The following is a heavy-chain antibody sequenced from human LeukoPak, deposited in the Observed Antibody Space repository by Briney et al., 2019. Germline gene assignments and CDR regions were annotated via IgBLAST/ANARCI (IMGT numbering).Heavy chain of an antibody. V-gene: IGHV3-23*01. D-gene: IGHD3-3*01. CDR2: ISASGGST. CDR1: GFTFSSYA. CDR3: AKHTKDDFWSGYYLYYYYMDV. Sequence: GGSLRLSCTASGFTFSSYAMNWVRQAPGKGLEWVSAISASGGSTYYADSVKGRFTISRDNSKNTLYLQMNSLRAEDTAVYYCAKHTKDDFWSGYYLYYYYMDVWGKGTTVTVSS. J-gene: IGHJ6*03.